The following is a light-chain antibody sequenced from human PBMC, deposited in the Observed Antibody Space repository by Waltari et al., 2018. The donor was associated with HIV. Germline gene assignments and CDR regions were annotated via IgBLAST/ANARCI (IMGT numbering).Light chain of an antibody. V-gene: IGLV3-25*03. J-gene: IGLJ3*02. CDR1: ALPKQY. Sequence: SSELTQPPSVSVSPGQTARIPCSGDALPKQYAYWYHQKPGQAPVLVIYQATERPSGIPGRFSGSSAGTTGTLTISGVQAEDEADYYCQSADSSGTWVFGGGTKLTVL. CDR2: QAT. CDR3: QSADSSGTWV.